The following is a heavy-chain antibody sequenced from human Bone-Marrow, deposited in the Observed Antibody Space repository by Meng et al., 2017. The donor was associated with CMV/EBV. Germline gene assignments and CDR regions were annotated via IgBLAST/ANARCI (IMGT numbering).Heavy chain of an antibody. D-gene: IGHD6-13*01. Sequence: SGPLSLPCTASGGSVSSGSYYWIWIRQPPGKGLEWIGYIYYSGSTNYNPSLKSRVTISVDTPKYQSSLKLSSVTAADAAVYYYARQRPLYSSSKGGLFDPWGQGTLVTVSS. J-gene: IGHJ5*02. CDR1: GGSVSSGSYY. V-gene: IGHV4-61*01. CDR2: IYYSGST. CDR3: ARQRPLYSSSKGGLFDP.